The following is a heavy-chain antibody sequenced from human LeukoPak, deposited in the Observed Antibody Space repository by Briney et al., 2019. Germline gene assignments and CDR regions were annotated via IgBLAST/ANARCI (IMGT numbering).Heavy chain of an antibody. CDR1: GVSFSTSS. J-gene: IGHJ6*03. Sequence: GGSLRLSCAASGVSFSTSSMNWVRQAPGKGLEWISYVSSSSSAIYYGDSVKGRFTISRDNSKNTLYLQMNSLRAEDTAVYYCAKDGGEYYDILTGYYPRLYYMDVWGKGTTVTISS. V-gene: IGHV3-48*01. CDR3: AKDGGEYYDILTGYYPRLYYMDV. D-gene: IGHD3-9*01. CDR2: VSSSSSAI.